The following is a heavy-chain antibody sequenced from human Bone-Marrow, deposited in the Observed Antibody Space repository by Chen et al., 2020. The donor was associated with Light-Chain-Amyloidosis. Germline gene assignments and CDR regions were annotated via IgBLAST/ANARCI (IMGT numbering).Heavy chain of an antibody. V-gene: IGHV3-30*18. Sequence: QVQLVESGGGVVQPGRSLRLPCAASGFTFSTYATHWVRQAPGKGLEWVAVVSYDGGNKYYADSVKGRFTISRDNSKNMVYLQMNSLRAEDTAVYYCAKQAGGSSRYFYYGMDVWGQGTTVAVSS. CDR2: VSYDGGNK. CDR1: GFTFSTYA. CDR3: AKQAGGSSRYFYYGMDV. D-gene: IGHD6-13*01. J-gene: IGHJ6*02.